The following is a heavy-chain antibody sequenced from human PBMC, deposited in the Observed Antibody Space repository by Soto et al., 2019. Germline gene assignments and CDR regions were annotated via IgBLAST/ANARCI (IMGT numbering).Heavy chain of an antibody. J-gene: IGHJ4*02. Sequence: PGESLKISCKGSGYSFTNYWIAWVRQMPGNGLEWMAIINPGDSDTRYSPSFQGQVTISADRSISTTYLQWSSLKASDTAMYYCARPDSNGWYDYWGQGTLVTVSS. CDR3: ARPDSNGWYDY. D-gene: IGHD6-19*01. CDR2: INPGDSDT. V-gene: IGHV5-51*01. CDR1: GYSFTNYW.